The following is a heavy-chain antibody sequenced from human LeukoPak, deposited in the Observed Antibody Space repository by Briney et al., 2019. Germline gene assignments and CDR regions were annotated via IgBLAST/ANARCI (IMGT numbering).Heavy chain of an antibody. CDR3: ARAYYDSSGYHYFDY. D-gene: IGHD3-22*01. CDR2: ISSSSSTI. Sequence: GGSLRLSCAASGFTFSSYSMNWVRQAPGKGLEWVSYISSSSSTIYYADSAKGRFTISRDNAKNSLYLQMNSLRAEDTAVYYCARAYYDSSGYHYFDYWGQGTLVTVSS. CDR1: GFTFSSYS. J-gene: IGHJ4*02. V-gene: IGHV3-48*01.